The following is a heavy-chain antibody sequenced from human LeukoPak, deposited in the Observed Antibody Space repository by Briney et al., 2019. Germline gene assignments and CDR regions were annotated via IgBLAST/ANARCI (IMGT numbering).Heavy chain of an antibody. V-gene: IGHV3-74*01. CDR2: INSDGSST. J-gene: IGHJ4*02. CDR3: ARVETAMVRGVDY. D-gene: IGHD5-18*01. CDR1: GFTFSSYW. Sequence: GGSLRLSCAASGFTFSSYWMHWVRQAPGKGLVWVSRINSDGSSTSYADSVRGRFTISRDNAKNTLYLQMNSLRAEDTAVYYCARVETAMVRGVDYWGQGTLVTVSS.